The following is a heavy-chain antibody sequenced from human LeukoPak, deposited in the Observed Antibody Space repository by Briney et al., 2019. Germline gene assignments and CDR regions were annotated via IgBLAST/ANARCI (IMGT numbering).Heavy chain of an antibody. D-gene: IGHD4-17*01. CDR1: GFTFSSYG. V-gene: IGHV3-30*02. Sequence: GGSLRLSCAASGFTFSSYGMHWVRQAPGKGLEWVAFIRYDGSNKYYADSVKGRFTIPRDNSKNTLYLQMNSLRAEDTAVYYCAKDGDYESLYYYYYYMDVWGKGTTVTISS. CDR2: IRYDGSNK. J-gene: IGHJ6*03. CDR3: AKDGDYESLYYYYYYMDV.